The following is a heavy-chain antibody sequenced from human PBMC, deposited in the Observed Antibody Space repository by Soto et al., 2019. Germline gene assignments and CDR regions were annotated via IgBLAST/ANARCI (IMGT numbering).Heavy chain of an antibody. D-gene: IGHD3-22*01. CDR1: GGSISSDDYY. CDR3: ARDLDGLHDDTSGPFPRPG. Sequence: SETLSLTCTVSGGSISSDDYYWSWIRQAPGRGLEWIGYIHSSGSIYYDPSLKSRATMSIDTAGNQFSLKVSSVTVADTAVYYCARDLDGLHDDTSGPFPRPGWGQGTLVTVSS. J-gene: IGHJ1*01. V-gene: IGHV4-30-4*01. CDR2: IHSSGSI.